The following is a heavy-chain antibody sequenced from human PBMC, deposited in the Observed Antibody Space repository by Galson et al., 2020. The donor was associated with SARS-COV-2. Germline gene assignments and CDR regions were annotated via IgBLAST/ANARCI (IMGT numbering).Heavy chain of an antibody. CDR1: GGSISTSSDY. V-gene: IGHV4-39*01. CDR3: ARRKYYNYYMDV. Sequence: SETLSLTCTVSGGSISTSSDYWGWIRQPPGKGLEWIATISYSGSTYYNPSLKSRVVISVDKSKNQFSLRMSSVTVADTAVYYCARRKYYNYYMDVWGKGTAVIISS. J-gene: IGHJ6*03. CDR2: ISYSGST.